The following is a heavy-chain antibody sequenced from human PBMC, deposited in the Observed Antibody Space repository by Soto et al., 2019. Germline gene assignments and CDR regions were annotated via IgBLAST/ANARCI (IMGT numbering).Heavy chain of an antibody. J-gene: IGHJ6*03. CDR2: ISAYNGNT. CDR3: ASNRDMMVRGVTNYYYYYYMDV. CDR1: GYTFTSYG. V-gene: IGHV1-18*01. D-gene: IGHD3-10*01. Sequence: QVQLVQSGAEVKKPGASVKVSCKASGYTFTSYGISWVRQAPGQGLEWMGWISAYNGNTNYAQKLQGRVTMTTHTSTSTAYMELRSLRSDDTAVYYCASNRDMMVRGVTNYYYYYYMDVWGKGTTVTVSS.